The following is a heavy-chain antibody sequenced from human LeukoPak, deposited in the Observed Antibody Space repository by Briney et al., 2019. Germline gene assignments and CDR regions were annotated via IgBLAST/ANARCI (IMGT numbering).Heavy chain of an antibody. Sequence: ASVKVSCKASGYTFTSYAMHWVRQAPGQRLEWMGWINAGNGNTKYSQKFQGRVTITRDTSASTAYMELSSLRSEDTAVYYCAGDRLRGALDDAFDIWGQGTMVTVSS. CDR2: INAGNGNT. J-gene: IGHJ3*02. V-gene: IGHV1-3*01. D-gene: IGHD1-26*01. CDR3: AGDRLRGALDDAFDI. CDR1: GYTFTSYA.